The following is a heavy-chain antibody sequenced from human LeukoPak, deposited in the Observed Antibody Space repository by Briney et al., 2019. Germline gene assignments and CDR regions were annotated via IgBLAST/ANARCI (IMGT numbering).Heavy chain of an antibody. D-gene: IGHD2-21*02. CDR2: ISAYNGNT. CDR3: ARDSYCGGDCYGRAFDI. J-gene: IGHJ3*02. Sequence: ASVKVSCKASGYTFTSYGISWVRQAPGQGLEWMGWISAYNGNTNYAQKLQGRVTMTTDTSTSTAYMELRSLRSDDTAVYYCARDSYCGGDCYGRAFDIWGQGTMVTVSS. CDR1: GYTFTSYG. V-gene: IGHV1-18*01.